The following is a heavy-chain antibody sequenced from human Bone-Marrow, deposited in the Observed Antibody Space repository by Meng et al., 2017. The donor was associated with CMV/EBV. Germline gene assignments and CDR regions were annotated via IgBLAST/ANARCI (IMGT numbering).Heavy chain of an antibody. J-gene: IGHJ4*02. CDR2: IYPGDSDT. CDR3: ARGRDGYNYIPWY. V-gene: IGHV5-51*01. D-gene: IGHD5-24*01. CDR1: GGTFSSYT. Sequence: KVSCKASGGTFSSYTISWVRQAPGQGLEWMGIIYPGDSDTRYSPSFQGQVTISADKSISTAYLQWSSLKASDTAMYYCARGRDGYNYIPWYWGQGTLVTVSS.